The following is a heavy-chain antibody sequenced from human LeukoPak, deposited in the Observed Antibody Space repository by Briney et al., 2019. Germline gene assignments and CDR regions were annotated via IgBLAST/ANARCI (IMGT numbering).Heavy chain of an antibody. Sequence: ASVKVSCKASGYTFTSYDINWVRQATGQGLEWMGWMNPNSGNTGYAQKFQGRVTMTRNTSISTAYMELSSLRSEDTAVYYCARGLRRGNWFDPWGQGTLVTVSS. CDR3: ARGLRRGNWFDP. V-gene: IGHV1-8*01. CDR1: GYTFTSYD. D-gene: IGHD3-16*01. J-gene: IGHJ5*02. CDR2: MNPNSGNT.